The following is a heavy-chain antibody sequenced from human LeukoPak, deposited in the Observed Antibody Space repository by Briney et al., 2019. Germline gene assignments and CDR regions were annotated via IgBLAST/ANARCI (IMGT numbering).Heavy chain of an antibody. D-gene: IGHD3-10*01. CDR1: GFTFTNYD. Sequence: GGSLRLSCAASGFTFTNYDMSWVRQAPGKGLDWVSGISGSGGGTHYADSVKGRFTISRDNSKNTLYLQMNSLRAEDTAVYYCAKVPGGRWFFDYWGQGSLVAVSS. CDR3: AKVPGGRWFFDY. CDR2: ISGSGGGT. V-gene: IGHV3-23*01. J-gene: IGHJ4*02.